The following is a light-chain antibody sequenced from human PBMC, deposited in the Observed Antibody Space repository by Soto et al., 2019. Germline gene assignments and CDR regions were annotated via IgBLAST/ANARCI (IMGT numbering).Light chain of an antibody. V-gene: IGLV2-14*01. Sequence: QSALTQPASVSGSPGQSITISCTGTSRDVGGYNYVSWYQQHPGKAPKLMLYEVSNRPAGVSNRFSGSKSGNTASLTISGLQAEDEADYYCSSYTSSSTLFVFGAGTKLTVL. CDR1: SRDVGGYNY. CDR3: SSYTSSSTLFV. J-gene: IGLJ1*01. CDR2: EVS.